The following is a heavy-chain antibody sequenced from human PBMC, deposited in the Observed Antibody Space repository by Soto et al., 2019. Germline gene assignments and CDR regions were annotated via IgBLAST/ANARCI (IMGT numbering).Heavy chain of an antibody. D-gene: IGHD2-21*02. Sequence: EVQLVESGGGLVQPGGSLRLSCAASGFTFSSDWMQWVRQAPRKGLVWVSRINYDGSSTSYADSVKGRFTISRDNAKNPLYLQMTSRGAEDTAVYYCASTVVTGYWGQGTPVTVSS. V-gene: IGHV3-74*01. J-gene: IGHJ4*02. CDR1: GFTFSSDW. CDR2: INYDGSST. CDR3: ASTVVTGY.